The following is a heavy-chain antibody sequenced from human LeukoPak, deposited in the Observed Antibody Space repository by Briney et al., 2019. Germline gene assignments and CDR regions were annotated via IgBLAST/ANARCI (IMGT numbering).Heavy chain of an antibody. V-gene: IGHV3-30-3*01. CDR3: LVGMELQNWFDP. D-gene: IGHD1-26*01. CDR2: ISYDGSNK. Sequence: GGSLRLSCAASGFTFSSYAMHWVRQAPGKGLEWVAVISYDGSNKYYADSVKGRFTISRDNSKNTLYLQMNSLRAEDTAVYYPLVGMELQNWFDPWGQGTLVTVSS. CDR1: GFTFSSYA. J-gene: IGHJ5*02.